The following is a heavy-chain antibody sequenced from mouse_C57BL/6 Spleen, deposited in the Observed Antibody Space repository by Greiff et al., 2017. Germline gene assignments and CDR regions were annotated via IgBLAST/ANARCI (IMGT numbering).Heavy chain of an antibody. Sequence: VQLQQSGPELVKSGASVKIPCKASGYTFTDYNMDWVKQSHGKSLEWIGDINPNNGGTIYNQKFKGKATLTVDKSSSTAYMELRSLTSEDTAVYYCARGDYYGSSYGAMDYWGQGTSVTVSS. CDR2: INPNNGGT. CDR3: ARGDYYGSSYGAMDY. V-gene: IGHV1-18*01. J-gene: IGHJ4*01. CDR1: GYTFTDYN. D-gene: IGHD1-1*01.